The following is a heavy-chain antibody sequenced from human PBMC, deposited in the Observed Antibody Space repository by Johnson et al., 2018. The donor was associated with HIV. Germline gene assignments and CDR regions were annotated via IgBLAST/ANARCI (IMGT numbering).Heavy chain of an antibody. Sequence: VQLVESGGGLVQPGRSLRLSCAASGFTFDDYAMHWVRQAPGKGLEWVSGISWNSDSIDYVDSVKGRFTISRDNAKNSLYLQMNSLRAEDTAVYYCAREGVYGDYVLGAFDIWGQGTMVTVSS. J-gene: IGHJ3*02. V-gene: IGHV3-9*01. CDR2: ISWNSDSI. D-gene: IGHD4-17*01. CDR3: AREGVYGDYVLGAFDI. CDR1: GFTFDDYA.